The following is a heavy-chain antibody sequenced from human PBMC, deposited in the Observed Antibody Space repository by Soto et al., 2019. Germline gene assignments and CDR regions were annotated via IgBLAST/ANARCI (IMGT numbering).Heavy chain of an antibody. CDR3: ARHVNYYYGSGSPPYNWFDP. J-gene: IGHJ5*02. V-gene: IGHV4-39*01. Sequence: SETLSLTCTVSGGSISSSSYYWGWIRQPPWKGLEWIGSIYYSGSTYYNPSLKSRVTISVDTSKNQFSLKLSSVTAADTAVHYCARHVNYYYGSGSPPYNWFDPWGQGXLVTVYS. D-gene: IGHD3-10*01. CDR1: GGSISSSSYY. CDR2: IYYSGST.